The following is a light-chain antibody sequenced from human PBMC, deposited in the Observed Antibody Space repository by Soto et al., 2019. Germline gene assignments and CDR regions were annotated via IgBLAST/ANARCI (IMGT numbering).Light chain of an antibody. V-gene: IGKV3-15*01. Sequence: IVLTQSPGTLSLSPGERTTLSCRASQSISRYLAWYQQKPGQGPRLLIYGASSRATGVPARFSGSRSGPEFTLTINSLQSEDFAIYYCQRYNNWPLTFGGGTKVDIK. CDR3: QRYNNWPLT. CDR1: QSISRY. CDR2: GAS. J-gene: IGKJ4*01.